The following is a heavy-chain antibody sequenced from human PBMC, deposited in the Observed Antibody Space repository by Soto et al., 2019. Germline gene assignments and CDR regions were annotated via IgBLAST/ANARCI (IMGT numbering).Heavy chain of an antibody. Sequence: SETLSLTCTVSGGSISGYYWSWLRQPPGKGLEWIGYIYYSGSTNYNPSLKSRVTISVDTSKNQFSLKLSSVTAADTAVYYCARYRGGSFYFDYWGQGTLVTVSS. J-gene: IGHJ4*02. CDR3: ARYRGGSFYFDY. D-gene: IGHD1-26*01. CDR1: GGSISGYY. CDR2: IYYSGST. V-gene: IGHV4-59*01.